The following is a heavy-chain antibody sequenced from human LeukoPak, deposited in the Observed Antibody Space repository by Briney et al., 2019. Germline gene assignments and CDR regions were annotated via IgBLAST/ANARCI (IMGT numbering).Heavy chain of an antibody. D-gene: IGHD3-22*01. Sequence: SSETLSLTCTVSGGSISSSPYYWGWIRQPPGKGLEWIGSIYYSGSTYYNPSLKSRVTISVDTSKNQFSLKLSSVTAADTAVYYCARAGYYDSSGYSYAFDIWGQGTMVTVSS. V-gene: IGHV4-39*07. CDR3: ARAGYYDSSGYSYAFDI. CDR1: GGSISSSPYY. J-gene: IGHJ3*02. CDR2: IYYSGST.